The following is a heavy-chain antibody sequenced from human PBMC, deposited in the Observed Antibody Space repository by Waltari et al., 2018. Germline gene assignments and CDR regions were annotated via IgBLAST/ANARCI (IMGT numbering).Heavy chain of an antibody. V-gene: IGHV1-8*03. CDR3: ARVVTGTSALDYFDY. CDR1: GYTFTSYD. CDR2: MNPNSGNT. D-gene: IGHD1-7*01. Sequence: QVQLVQSGAEVKKPGASVKVSCKASGYTFTSYDIHWVRQTTGQGLEWMGWMNPNSGNTGYAQKFQGRVTITSNTSISTAYMELSSLRSEDTAVYYCARVVTGTSALDYFDYWGQGTLVTVSS. J-gene: IGHJ4*02.